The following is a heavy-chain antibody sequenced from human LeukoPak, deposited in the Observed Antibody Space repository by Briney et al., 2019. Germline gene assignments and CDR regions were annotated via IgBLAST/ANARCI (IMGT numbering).Heavy chain of an antibody. J-gene: IGHJ5*02. V-gene: IGHV4-59*01. D-gene: IGHD6-19*01. CDR3: ARLPYSSGWYVH. CDR1: GVSINSYF. Sequence: SETLSLTCSVSGVSINSYFWSWIRQPPGKGLEWIGYIYYSGSTNYNPSLESRVTISVDTSKNQFSLKLSSVTASDTAVYYCARLPYSSGWYVHWGQGILVTVSS. CDR2: IYYSGST.